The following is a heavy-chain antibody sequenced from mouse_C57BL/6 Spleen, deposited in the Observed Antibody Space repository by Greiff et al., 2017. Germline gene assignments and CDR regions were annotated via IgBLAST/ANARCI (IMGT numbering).Heavy chain of an antibody. Sequence: QVQLQQSGAELARPGASVKLSCKASGYTFTSYGISWVKQRTGQGLEWIGEIYPRSGNTYYNEKFKGKATLTADKSSSTAYMELRSLTSEDSAVYFCARHYGSSYLYYFDYWGQGTTLTVSS. J-gene: IGHJ2*01. V-gene: IGHV1-81*01. D-gene: IGHD1-1*01. CDR3: ARHYGSSYLYYFDY. CDR2: IYPRSGNT. CDR1: GYTFTSYG.